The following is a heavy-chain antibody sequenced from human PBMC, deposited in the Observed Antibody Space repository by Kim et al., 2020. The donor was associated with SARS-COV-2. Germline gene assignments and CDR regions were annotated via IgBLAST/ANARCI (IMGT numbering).Heavy chain of an antibody. CDR3: ARRFGYYDILTGYYPDWYFDL. D-gene: IGHD3-9*01. CDR1: GGSISSYY. J-gene: IGHJ2*01. V-gene: IGHV4-59*01. Sequence: SETLSLTCTVSGGSISSYYWSWIRQPPGKGLEWIGYIYYSGSTNYKPSLKSRVTISVDTSKNQFSLKLSSVTAADTAVYYCARRFGYYDILTGYYPDWYFDLWGRGTLVTVSS. CDR2: IYYSGST.